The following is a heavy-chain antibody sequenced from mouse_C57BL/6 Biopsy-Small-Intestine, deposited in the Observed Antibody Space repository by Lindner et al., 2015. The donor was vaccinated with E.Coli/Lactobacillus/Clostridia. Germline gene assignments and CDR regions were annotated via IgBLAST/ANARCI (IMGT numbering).Heavy chain of an antibody. Sequence: VQLQESGAELVRPGTSVKMSCKAAGYTFTNYWIGWVKQRPGHGLEWIGDIYPGGGYTNYNEKFKGKATLTADKSSSTAYMQLSSLTSEDSAVYFCAREDYDGYYAMDYWGQGTSVTVSS. CDR1: GYTFTNYW. CDR3: AREDYDGYYAMDY. D-gene: IGHD2-4*01. J-gene: IGHJ4*01. CDR2: IYPGGGYT. V-gene: IGHV1-63*02.